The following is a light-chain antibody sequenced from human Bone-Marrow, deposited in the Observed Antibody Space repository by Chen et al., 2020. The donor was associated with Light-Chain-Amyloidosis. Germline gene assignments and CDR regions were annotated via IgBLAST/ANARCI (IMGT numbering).Light chain of an antibody. Sequence: NFMLTQPHSVSESPGKTVIISCTRSSGSIATNYVQWYQQRPGSSPTTVIYEDDKRPSGVPDRFSGSIDRASNSASLTISGLKTEDEADYYCQSYQGSSQGVFGGGTKLPVL. J-gene: IGLJ3*02. V-gene: IGLV6-57*01. CDR3: QSYQGSSQGV. CDR2: EDD. CDR1: SGSIATNY.